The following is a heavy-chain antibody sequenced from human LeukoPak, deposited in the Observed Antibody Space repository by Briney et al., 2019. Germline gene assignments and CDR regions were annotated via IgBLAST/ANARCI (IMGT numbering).Heavy chain of an antibody. CDR3: AREYWNGYKPNSFDY. J-gene: IGHJ4*02. D-gene: IGHD5-24*01. CDR1: GYTFTSYG. Sequence: GASVTVSCKASGYTFTSYGISWVRQAPGQGLEWMGWISAYNGNTNYAQKLQGRVTITTDTSTSTAYMELRSLRSDDTAVYYCAREYWNGYKPNSFDYWGQGTLVTVSS. V-gene: IGHV1-18*01. CDR2: ISAYNGNT.